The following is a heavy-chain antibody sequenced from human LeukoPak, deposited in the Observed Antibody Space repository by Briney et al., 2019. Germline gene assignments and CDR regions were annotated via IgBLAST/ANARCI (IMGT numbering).Heavy chain of an antibody. Sequence: GGSLRLSCAATGFTFSSESMNWVRQAPGKGLEWVSSISSSSNYIFYADSVKGRFTISRDNAKNSLYLQMNSLRVEDTAVYYCARGGVSIAVTGTGGFDYWGQGTLVTVSS. CDR3: ARGGVSIAVTGTGGFDY. CDR1: GFTFSSES. CDR2: ISSSSNYI. V-gene: IGHV3-21*01. D-gene: IGHD6-19*01. J-gene: IGHJ4*02.